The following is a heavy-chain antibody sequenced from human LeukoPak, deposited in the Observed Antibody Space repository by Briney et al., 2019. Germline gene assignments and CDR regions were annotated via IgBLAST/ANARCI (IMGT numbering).Heavy chain of an antibody. CDR2: IYHSGST. CDR3: AREFDV. CDR1: GGSISSYY. J-gene: IGHJ6*02. V-gene: IGHV4-59*12. Sequence: SETLSLTCTVYGGSISSYYWSWIRQPPGKGLEWIGYIYHSGSTYYNPSLKSRVTISVDRSKTQFSLKLSSVTAADTAVYYCAREFDVWGQGTTVTVSS.